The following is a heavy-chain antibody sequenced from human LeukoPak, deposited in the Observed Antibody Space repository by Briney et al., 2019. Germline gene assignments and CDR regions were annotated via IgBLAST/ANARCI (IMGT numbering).Heavy chain of an antibody. J-gene: IGHJ6*03. CDR3: ARDRGYCSGGSCYYYMDV. Sequence: SETLSLTCTVSGGSVNSDSYHWSWIRQPAGKGLEWIGRIYTSGSINYNPSLKSRVTISVDTSKNQFSLNLSSVTAADTAVYYCARDRGYCSGGSCYYYMDVWGKGTTVTISS. CDR1: GGSVNSDSYH. CDR2: IYTSGSI. D-gene: IGHD2-15*01. V-gene: IGHV4-61*02.